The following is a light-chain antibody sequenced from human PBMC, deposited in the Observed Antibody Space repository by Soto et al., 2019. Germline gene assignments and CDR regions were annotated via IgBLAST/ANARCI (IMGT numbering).Light chain of an antibody. Sequence: VGXXVTXTCXASQGIRNDLGWYQQKPGKAPKLLIYAASSLQSGVPSRXXXXXXXXXXXXXISSLQPEDFATYYCLQDYNYPWTFGQGTKVEXK. CDR2: AAS. CDR3: LQDYNYPWT. V-gene: IGKV1-6*01. J-gene: IGKJ1*01. CDR1: QGIRND.